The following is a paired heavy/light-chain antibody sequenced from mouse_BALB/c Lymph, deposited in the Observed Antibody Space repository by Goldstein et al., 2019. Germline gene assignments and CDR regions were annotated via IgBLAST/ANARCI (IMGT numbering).Heavy chain of an antibody. Sequence: EVKLEESGGGLVQPGGSMKLSCVASGFTFSNYWMNWVRQSPEKGLEWVAEIRLKSNNYATHYAEPVKGRFTSSRDDSKSSVYLQMNNLRAEDTGIYYCTRPQGSRSLLYYYAMDYWGQGTSVTVSS. J-gene: IGHJ4*01. D-gene: IGHD1-1*01. CDR1: GFTFSNYW. CDR2: IRLKSNNYAT. V-gene: IGHV6-6*02. CDR3: TRPQGSRSLLYYYAMDY.
Light chain of an antibody. Sequence: DIQMTQSSSYLSVSLGGRVTITCKASDHINNWLAWYQQKPGNAPRLLISGATSLETGVPSRFSGSGSGKDYTLSITSLQTEDVGTYYCQQYWSTPYTFGGGTKLEI. CDR3: QQYWSTPYT. J-gene: IGKJ2*01. V-gene: IGKV13-85*01. CDR1: DHINNW. CDR2: GAT.